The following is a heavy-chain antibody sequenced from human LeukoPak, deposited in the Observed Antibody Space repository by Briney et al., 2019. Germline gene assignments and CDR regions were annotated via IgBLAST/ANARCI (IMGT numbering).Heavy chain of an antibody. V-gene: IGHV3-48*02. CDR3: ARWGPDTYYYGSSGYPHGVY. J-gene: IGHJ4*02. CDR1: GFTFSSYS. Sequence: GGSLRLSCAASGFTFSSYSMNWVRQAPGKGLEWVSYISSSSSTIYYADSVKGRFTISRDNAKNSLYLQMNSLRDEDTAVYYCARWGPDTYYYGSSGYPHGVYWGQGTLVTVSS. D-gene: IGHD3-22*01. CDR2: ISSSSSTI.